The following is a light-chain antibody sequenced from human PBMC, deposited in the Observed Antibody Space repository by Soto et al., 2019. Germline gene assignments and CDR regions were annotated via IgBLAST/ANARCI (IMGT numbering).Light chain of an antibody. J-gene: IGKJ4*01. V-gene: IGKV3-20*01. Sequence: ETVLTQSPGTLSLSPGERATLSCRASQSVISSHLAWYQQKPGQAPRLLIYGASSGATGIPDRFSGSGSGTDFTLTISRLEPEDFAIYYCQPYNNWPLTFGGGTKVESK. CDR3: QPYNNWPLT. CDR1: QSVISSH. CDR2: GAS.